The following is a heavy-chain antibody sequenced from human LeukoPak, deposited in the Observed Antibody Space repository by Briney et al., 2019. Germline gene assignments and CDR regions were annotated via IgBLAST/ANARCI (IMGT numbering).Heavy chain of an antibody. CDR3: ARGYYSGSGRYYFDF. Sequence: GGSLRLSCAAAGFTFSSYAMDWVRQAPGKGLEWISVIGGSGSTTNYADSVKGRFTISRDNSKNTLFLQMSSLRVEDTAVYYCARGYYSGSGRYYFDFWGQGTLVTVSS. V-gene: IGHV3-23*01. CDR1: GFTFSSYA. J-gene: IGHJ4*02. D-gene: IGHD3-10*01. CDR2: IGGSGSTT.